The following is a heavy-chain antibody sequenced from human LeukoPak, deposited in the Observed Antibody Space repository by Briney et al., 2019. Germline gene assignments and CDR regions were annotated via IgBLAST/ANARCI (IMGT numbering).Heavy chain of an antibody. J-gene: IGHJ4*02. CDR2: IYSDGST. D-gene: IGHD1-26*01. Sequence: GGSLRLSCTASGFTVSNNYMSWVRQAPGKGLEWVSLIYSDGSTYYGDSVKGRFTISRENSKNTLYLQMNSLRAEDTAVYYCARHSGSYYTPGDYWGQGTLVTVSS. CDR3: ARHSGSYYTPGDY. CDR1: GFTVSNNY. V-gene: IGHV3-53*01.